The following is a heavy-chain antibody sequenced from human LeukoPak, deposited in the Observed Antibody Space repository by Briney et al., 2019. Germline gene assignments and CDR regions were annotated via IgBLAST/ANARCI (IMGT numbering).Heavy chain of an antibody. D-gene: IGHD3-22*01. CDR3: ARGLSSPYYYPKVYFDY. CDR2: IYTSGST. J-gene: IGHJ4*02. Sequence: SETLSLTCTVSGGSISSYYWSWIRQPAGKGLEWIGRIYTSGSTNYNPSLKSRVTMSVDTSKNQFSLKLSSVTAADTAVYYCARGLSSPYYYPKVYFDYWGQGTLVTVSS. V-gene: IGHV4-4*07. CDR1: GGSISSYY.